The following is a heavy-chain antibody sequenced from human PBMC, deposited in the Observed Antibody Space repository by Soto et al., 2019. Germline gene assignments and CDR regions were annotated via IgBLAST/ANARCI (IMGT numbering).Heavy chain of an antibody. CDR2: ISHSGTT. J-gene: IGHJ4*02. CDR3: ASRIAVRPF. Sequence: QVQLQESGPGLVKPSGTLSLTCAVSGGSISSTEWWSWVRQPPGKGLEWVGEISHSGTTNYNSSLNSRVTISVDKSKSQFSLKLSSVTAADTAVDYCASRIAVRPFWGQGTLVTVSS. CDR1: GGSISSTEW. V-gene: IGHV4-4*02. D-gene: IGHD6-6*01.